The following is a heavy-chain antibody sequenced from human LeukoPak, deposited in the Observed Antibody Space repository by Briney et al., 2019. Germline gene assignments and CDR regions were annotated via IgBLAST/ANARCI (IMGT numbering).Heavy chain of an antibody. CDR1: VVSFSSDA. Sequence: GGSLRLSCEASVVSFSSDAMSWVRQAPGKGLAWVSVTSSSADSTYYADSVKGRFTISRDNSKNTLFLQMNSLRAEDTAVYYCAKPLEKYTYGGNFDYWGQGILVTVSS. D-gene: IGHD4-23*01. CDR2: TSSSADST. V-gene: IGHV3-23*01. J-gene: IGHJ4*02. CDR3: AKPLEKYTYGGNFDY.